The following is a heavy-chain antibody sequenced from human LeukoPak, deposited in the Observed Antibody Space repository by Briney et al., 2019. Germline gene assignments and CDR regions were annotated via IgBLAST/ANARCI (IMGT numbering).Heavy chain of an antibody. CDR3: SSHSSRGYSYGLDY. V-gene: IGHV3-49*04. J-gene: IGHJ4*02. CDR1: GFTFGDYA. CDR2: IRAKAYGGTT. Sequence: RSGGSLRLSCTGSGFTFGDYAMSWVRQAPGKGLEWVSFIRAKAYGGTTEYAASVKGRFTISRDDSKSIAYLQMNSLKTEDTALYYCSSHSSRGYSYGLDYWGQGTLVTV. D-gene: IGHD5-18*01.